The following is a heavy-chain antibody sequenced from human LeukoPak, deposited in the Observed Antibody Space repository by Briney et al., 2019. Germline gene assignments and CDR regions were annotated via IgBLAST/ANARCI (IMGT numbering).Heavy chain of an antibody. CDR1: GFTFSSYS. V-gene: IGHV3-21*01. D-gene: IGHD6-19*01. CDR2: ISSSSSYI. J-gene: IGHJ6*04. Sequence: KPGGSLRLSCAASGFTFSSYSMNWVRQAPGKGLEWVSSISSSSSYIYYADSVKGRFTISRDNAKNSLYLQMNSLRAEDTAVYYCATPGGVAVALMNVWGKGTTVTVSS. CDR3: ATPGGVAVALMNV.